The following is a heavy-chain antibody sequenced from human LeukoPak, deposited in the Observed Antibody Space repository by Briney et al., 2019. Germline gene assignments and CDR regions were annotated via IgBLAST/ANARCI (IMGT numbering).Heavy chain of an antibody. J-gene: IGHJ3*02. Sequence: SETLSLTCTVSGGSISSYYWSWIRQPPGKGLEWIGYIYYSGSTNYNPSLKSRVTISVDTSKNRFSLRLSSVTAADTAVYYCARHSITPGTEYAFDIWGQGTMVTVSS. D-gene: IGHD1-14*01. CDR2: IYYSGST. CDR1: GGSISSYY. CDR3: ARHSITPGTEYAFDI. V-gene: IGHV4-59*08.